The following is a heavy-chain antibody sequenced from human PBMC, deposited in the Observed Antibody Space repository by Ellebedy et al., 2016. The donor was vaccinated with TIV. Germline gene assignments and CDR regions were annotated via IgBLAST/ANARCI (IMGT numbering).Heavy chain of an antibody. D-gene: IGHD6-19*01. V-gene: IGHV4-59*01. Sequence: MPSETLSLTCTVSGGSISSYYWSWIRQPPGKGLEWIGYIYYSGSTNYNPSLKSRVTISVDTSKNQFSLKLSSVTAADTAVYYCARHISSGFVDYWGQGTLVTVSS. J-gene: IGHJ4*02. CDR3: ARHISSGFVDY. CDR2: IYYSGST. CDR1: GGSISSYY.